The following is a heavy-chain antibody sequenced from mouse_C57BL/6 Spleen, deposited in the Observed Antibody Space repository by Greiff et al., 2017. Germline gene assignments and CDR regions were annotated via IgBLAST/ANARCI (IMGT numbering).Heavy chain of an antibody. Sequence: VKLVESGAELVKPGASVKLSCKASGYTFTEYTIHWVKQRSGQGLEWIGWFYPGSGSIKYNEKFKDKATLTADKSSSTVYMELSRLTSEDSAVYFCARHEEGITTVVAKGYAMDYWGQGTSVTVSS. D-gene: IGHD1-1*01. CDR3: ARHEEGITTVVAKGYAMDY. CDR1: GYTFTEYT. CDR2: FYPGSGSI. J-gene: IGHJ4*01. V-gene: IGHV1-62-2*01.